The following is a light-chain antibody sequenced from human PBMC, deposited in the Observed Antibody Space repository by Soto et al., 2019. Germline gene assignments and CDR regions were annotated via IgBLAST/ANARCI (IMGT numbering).Light chain of an antibody. V-gene: IGKV1-5*03. Sequence: DIQMTQSPSTLSASVGDRVTITCRASQSISSWLDWYQQKPGKAPKLLIYKASSLESGVPSSFSGSGSGTEFTLTISSLQPNDFSTYYCQQYNIYMLTFGQGTKVDIK. CDR1: QSISSW. CDR3: QQYNIYMLT. J-gene: IGKJ1*01. CDR2: KAS.